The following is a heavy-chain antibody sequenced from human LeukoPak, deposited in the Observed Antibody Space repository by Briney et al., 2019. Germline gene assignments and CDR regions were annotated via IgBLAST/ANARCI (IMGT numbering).Heavy chain of an antibody. V-gene: IGHV4-39*01. Sequence: PETPSLTCTVSGGSINSSNYYWGWIRQAPGKGLEWIGSIYYSGSTYYSPSLKSRVSISVDTSKDQFSLKLSSVTAADTAVYYCARHRDSSGWSDFDYWVQGTLATVPS. D-gene: IGHD6-19*01. CDR3: ARHRDSSGWSDFDY. J-gene: IGHJ4*02. CDR1: GGSINSSNYY. CDR2: IYYSGST.